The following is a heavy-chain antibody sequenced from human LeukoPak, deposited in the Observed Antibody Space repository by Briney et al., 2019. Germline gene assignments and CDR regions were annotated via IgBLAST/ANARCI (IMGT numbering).Heavy chain of an antibody. CDR1: GYTFSGYY. CDR2: INPDSGGT. Sequence: EASVKVSCKASGYTFSGYYLHWVRQAPGQGLEWMGWINPDSGGTKYPQGFQGRVTMTRDTSISTAYMELTSLGSDDTAVYYCAKSAARSAAGPYYFDYWGQGALVAVSS. V-gene: IGHV1-2*02. CDR3: AKSAARSAAGPYYFDY. D-gene: IGHD6-13*01. J-gene: IGHJ4*02.